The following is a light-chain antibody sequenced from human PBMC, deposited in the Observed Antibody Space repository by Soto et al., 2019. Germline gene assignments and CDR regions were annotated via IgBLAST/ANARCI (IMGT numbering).Light chain of an antibody. J-gene: IGLJ1*01. CDR1: SSDVDGYNF. V-gene: IGLV2-8*01. CDR2: EVT. CDR3: RVYAGFTTR. Sequence: SSLTRPPSASGSPGQSVAITCPATSSDVDGYNFDSWEQQHPGKAPQLMIYEVTRRPSGFPDRYSGSTSGNAASVTVSGLQAEYETDDYHRVYAGFTTRFGTESNVT.